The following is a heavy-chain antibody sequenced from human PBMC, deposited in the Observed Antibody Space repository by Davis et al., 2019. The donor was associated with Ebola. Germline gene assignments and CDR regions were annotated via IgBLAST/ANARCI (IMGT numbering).Heavy chain of an antibody. CDR1: GGSIISSSSY. CDR2: IYYSGIT. D-gene: IGHD3-3*01. V-gene: IGHV4-39*01. Sequence: MPSETLSLTCTVSGGSIISSSSYWGWIRQPPRKGLEWIGSIYYSGITYYNPSLKSRVTISVDTSKNQFSLKLMSVTAADTAVYYCARQGWSGYSLRHWLDPWGRGTLVTVSS. CDR3: ARQGWSGYSLRHWLDP. J-gene: IGHJ5*02.